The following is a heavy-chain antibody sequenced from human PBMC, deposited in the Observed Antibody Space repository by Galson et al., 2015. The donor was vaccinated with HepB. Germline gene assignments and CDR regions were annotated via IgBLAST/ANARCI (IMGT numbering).Heavy chain of an antibody. V-gene: IGHV4-39*07. J-gene: IGHJ6*02. CDR2: IYYDGSS. CDR3: ARDPVTLGGLRDYGMDV. Sequence: SETLSLTCSVSGGSISSRTSYWGWIRQPPGKGLEWIGNIYYDGSSYYNPSLRSRVTISLDTSNKQFSRKLSSVTAADTAVYYCARDPVTLGGLRDYGMDVWGQGTTVTVSS. CDR1: GGSISSRTSY. D-gene: IGHD3-16*01.